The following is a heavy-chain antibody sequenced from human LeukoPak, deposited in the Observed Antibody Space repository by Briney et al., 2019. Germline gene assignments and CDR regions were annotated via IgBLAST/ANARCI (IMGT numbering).Heavy chain of an antibody. J-gene: IGHJ4*02. CDR1: GFTFSSYA. CDR3: ATHVDTAMVTGFDY. D-gene: IGHD5-18*01. Sequence: GGSLRLSCAASGFTFSSYAMSWVRQAPGKGLEWASAISGSGGSTYYADSVKGRFTISRDNSKNTLYLQMNSLRAEDTAVYYCATHVDTAMVTGFDYWGQGTLVTVSS. CDR2: ISGSGGST. V-gene: IGHV3-23*01.